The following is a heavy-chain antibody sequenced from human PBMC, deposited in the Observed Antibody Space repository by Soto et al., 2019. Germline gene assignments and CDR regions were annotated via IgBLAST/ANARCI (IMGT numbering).Heavy chain of an antibody. Sequence: EVQLVESGGGLVKPGGSLRLSCAASGFTFSSYSMNRVRQAPGKGLEWVSSISSSSSYIYYADSVKGRFTISRDNAKNSLYLQMNSLRAEDTAVSYCSRSYGSGSYGLGEAYYFDYWGQGTLVTVSS. CDR3: SRSYGSGSYGLGEAYYFDY. J-gene: IGHJ4*02. V-gene: IGHV3-21*04. D-gene: IGHD3-10*01. CDR2: ISSSSSYI. CDR1: GFTFSSYS.